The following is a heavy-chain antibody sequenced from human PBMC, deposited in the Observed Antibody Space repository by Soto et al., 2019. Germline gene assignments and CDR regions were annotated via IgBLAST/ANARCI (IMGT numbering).Heavy chain of an antibody. CDR3: ARDKYSSLLDYYYYGMDV. CDR2: ISSSSSYT. Sequence: GGSLRLSCAASGFTFSGYYMSWIRQAPGKGLEWVSYISSSSSYTNYADSVKGRFTISRDNAKNSLYLQMNSLRAEDTAVYYCARDKYSSLLDYYYYGMDVWGQGTTVTVSS. V-gene: IGHV3-11*06. J-gene: IGHJ6*02. D-gene: IGHD6-6*01. CDR1: GFTFSGYY.